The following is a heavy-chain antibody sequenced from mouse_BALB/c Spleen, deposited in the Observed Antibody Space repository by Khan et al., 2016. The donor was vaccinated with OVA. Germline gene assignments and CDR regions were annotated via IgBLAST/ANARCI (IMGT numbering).Heavy chain of an antibody. CDR2: IWSDGST. Sequence: QVQLKESGPGLVAPSQSLSITCTISGSSLTNYGVHWVRQPPGKGLVWLVVIWSDGSTTYNSALKSRLIISKDNSKSQVFLKMNSLQTDDTATYFCARQPYYNYNIMDYWGQGTTLTVSS. J-gene: IGHJ4*01. V-gene: IGHV2-6-1*01. CDR1: GSSLTNYG. D-gene: IGHD2-12*01. CDR3: ARQPYYNYNIMDY.